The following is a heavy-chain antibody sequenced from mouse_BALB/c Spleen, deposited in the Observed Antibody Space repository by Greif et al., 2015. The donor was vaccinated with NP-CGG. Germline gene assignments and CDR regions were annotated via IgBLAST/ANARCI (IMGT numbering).Heavy chain of an antibody. J-gene: IGHJ4*01. Sequence: EVQLQQSGGGLVQPGGSLKLSCAASGFTFSSYTMSWVRQTPEKRLEWVAYISNGGGSTYYPDTVKGRFTISRDNAKNTLYLQMSSLKSEDTAMYYCARHEGSSGFAMDYWGQGTSVTVSS. CDR3: ARHEGSSGFAMDY. V-gene: IGHV5-12-2*01. D-gene: IGHD3-1*01. CDR2: ISNGGGST. CDR1: GFTFSSYT.